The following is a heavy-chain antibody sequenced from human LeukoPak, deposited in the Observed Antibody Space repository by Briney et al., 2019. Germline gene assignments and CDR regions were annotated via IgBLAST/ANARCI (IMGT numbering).Heavy chain of an antibody. V-gene: IGHV7-4-1*02. CDR1: GYTFTSYA. J-gene: IGHJ6*02. D-gene: IGHD1-26*01. Sequence: GASVTVSCTASGYTFTSYAMNWVRQAPGQGLEWMGWIDTNTGNPTYAQGFTGRFVFSLDTSVSTAYLQISSLKAEDTAVYYCARDLIEWELGAGDVWGQGTTVTVSS. CDR3: ARDLIEWELGAGDV. CDR2: IDTNTGNP.